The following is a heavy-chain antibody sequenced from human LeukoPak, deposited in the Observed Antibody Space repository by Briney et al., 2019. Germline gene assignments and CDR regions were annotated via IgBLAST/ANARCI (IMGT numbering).Heavy chain of an antibody. CDR2: IKQDGSEK. J-gene: IGHJ4*02. Sequence: GGSLRLSCAASGFTFSSYWMSWVRQAPGKGLEWVANIKQDGSEKYYVDSMKGRFTISKDNAKNSLYLQMNSLRAEDTAVYYCARYIYSSGWCFDYWGQGTLVTVSS. CDR1: GFTFSSYW. CDR3: ARYIYSSGWCFDY. V-gene: IGHV3-7*01. D-gene: IGHD6-19*01.